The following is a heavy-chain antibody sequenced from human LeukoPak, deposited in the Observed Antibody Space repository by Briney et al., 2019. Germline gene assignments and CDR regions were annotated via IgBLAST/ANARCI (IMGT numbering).Heavy chain of an antibody. Sequence: GGSLRLSCAASGFTVSSNYMSWVRQAPGKGLEWVSVIYSGGSTYYADSVKGRFTISRDNSKNTLYLQMNSLRAEDTAVYYCARGYCSGGSCCSGVLYYYGMDVWGQGTTVTVSS. V-gene: IGHV3-53*01. CDR2: IYSGGST. J-gene: IGHJ6*02. D-gene: IGHD2-15*01. CDR1: GFTVSSNY. CDR3: ARGYCSGGSCCSGVLYYYGMDV.